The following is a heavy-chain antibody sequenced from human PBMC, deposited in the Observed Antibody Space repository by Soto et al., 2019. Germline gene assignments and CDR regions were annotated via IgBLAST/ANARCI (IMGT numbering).Heavy chain of an antibody. V-gene: IGHV3-64*01. CDR2: ISSNGGST. D-gene: IGHD1-26*01. CDR1: GFTFSSYA. Sequence: GGSLRLSCAASGFTFSSYAMHWVRQAPGKGLEYVSAISSNGGSTYYANSVKGRFTISRDNSKNTLYLQMGSLRAEDMAVYYCARDSPYSGSYRDYWGQGTLVTVSS. J-gene: IGHJ4*02. CDR3: ARDSPYSGSYRDY.